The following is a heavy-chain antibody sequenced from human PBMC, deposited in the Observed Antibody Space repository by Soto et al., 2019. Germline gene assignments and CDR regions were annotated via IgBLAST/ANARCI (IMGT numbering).Heavy chain of an antibody. CDR1: GYTFTSYG. CDR2: ISAYNGNT. CDR3: ARGPQYDFWGGYYPRGEKFDP. J-gene: IGHJ5*02. D-gene: IGHD3-3*01. Sequence: GASVKVSCKSSGYTFTSYGISCVRQAPGQGLEWMGWISAYNGNTNYAQKLQGRVTMTTDTSTSTAYMELRSLRSDDTAVYYCARGPQYDFWGGYYPRGEKFDPLGPGTPVTVFS. V-gene: IGHV1-18*01.